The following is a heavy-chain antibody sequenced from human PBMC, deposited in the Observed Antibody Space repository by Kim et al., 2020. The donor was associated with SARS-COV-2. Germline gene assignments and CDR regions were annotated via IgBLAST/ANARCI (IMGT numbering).Heavy chain of an antibody. D-gene: IGHD3-16*01. CDR1: GGSISSSSYY. J-gene: IGHJ4*02. CDR3: ARAGGEVSARAIDY. Sequence: SETLSLTCTVSGGSISSSSYYWGWIRQPPGKGLEWIGSIYYSGSTYYNPSLKSRVTISVDTSKNQFSLKLSSVTAADTAVYYCARAGGEVSARAIDYWGQGTLVTVSS. V-gene: IGHV4-39*07. CDR2: IYYSGST.